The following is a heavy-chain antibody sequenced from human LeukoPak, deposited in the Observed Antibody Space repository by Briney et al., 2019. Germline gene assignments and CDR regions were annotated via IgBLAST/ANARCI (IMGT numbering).Heavy chain of an antibody. CDR1: GLTFSDDY. CDR3: VRHLAVVTPGD. CDR2: ISSAGTTK. Sequence: GGSLRLSCAGSGLTFSDDYMSWIRQAPGKGLEWLSYISSAGTTKFYADSLEGRFTTSKDNAKNLLYLQLNSLRVEDTAVYYCVRHLAVVTPGDWGQGTLVTVSS. V-gene: IGHV3-11*04. D-gene: IGHD4-23*01. J-gene: IGHJ4*02.